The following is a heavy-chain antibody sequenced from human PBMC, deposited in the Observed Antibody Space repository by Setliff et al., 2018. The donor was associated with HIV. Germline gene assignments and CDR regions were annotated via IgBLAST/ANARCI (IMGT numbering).Heavy chain of an antibody. CDR3: ARGQRVLLLNWFDP. J-gene: IGHJ5*02. Sequence: ASETLSLTCAVYGGSFSGYLWSWIRQVPGEGPQWIGEISQSGSTNYNPSLKSRVTLSVDASKNQFSLKLSSVTAADTAVYYCARGQRVLLLNWFDPWGQGTLVTVPQ. V-gene: IGHV4-34*01. CDR2: ISQSGST. D-gene: IGHD3-10*01. CDR1: GGSFSGYL.